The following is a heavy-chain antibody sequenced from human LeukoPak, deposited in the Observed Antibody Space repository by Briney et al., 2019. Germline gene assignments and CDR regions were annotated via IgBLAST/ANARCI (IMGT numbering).Heavy chain of an antibody. CDR1: GYSFTSYW. CDR2: IYPGDSDT. CDR3: ARSTTVIDY. V-gene: IGHV5-51*01. D-gene: IGHD4-17*01. Sequence: GESLKISCKGSGYSFTSYWIGWVRQMPGKGLEWMGIIYPGDSDTRYSPSFQGQVTISADKSSGIVYLQWSSLKASDTAMYYCARSTTVIDYWGQGTLVTVSS. J-gene: IGHJ4*02.